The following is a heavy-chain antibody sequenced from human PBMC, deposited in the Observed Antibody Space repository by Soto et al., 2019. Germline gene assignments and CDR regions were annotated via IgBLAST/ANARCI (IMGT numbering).Heavy chain of an antibody. V-gene: IGHV3-11*01. D-gene: IGHD2-8*01. CDR2: LSQSGSTT. CDR3: TKHLSNGSPDY. CDR1: GFDSSDSS. J-gene: IGHJ4*02. Sequence: GGSLRLSCAASGFDSSDSSMTWIRQAPGKGLEWVSYLSQSGSTTYYADSVKGRFAVSRDDAKNTLYLQMNNLRVEDTAVFYCTKHLSNGSPDYWGQGTLVTVSS.